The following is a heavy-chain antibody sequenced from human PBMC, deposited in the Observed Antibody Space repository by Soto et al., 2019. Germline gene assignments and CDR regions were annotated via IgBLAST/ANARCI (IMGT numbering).Heavy chain of an antibody. CDR1: GYTFTSYG. CDR2: INAYNGNT. J-gene: IGHJ6*02. V-gene: IGHV1-18*04. D-gene: IGHD6-13*01. CDR3: ARPAAGGSGYYYSYGMDV. Sequence: ASVKVSCKASGYTFTSYGISWVRQAPGQGLEWMGWINAYNGNTNYAQKLQGRVTMTTDTSTSTAYMELRSLRSDDTAVYYCARPAAGGSGYYYSYGMDVWGQGTTVTVSS.